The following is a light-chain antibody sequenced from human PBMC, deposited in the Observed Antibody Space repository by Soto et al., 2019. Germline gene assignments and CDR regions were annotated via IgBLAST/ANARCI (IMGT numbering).Light chain of an antibody. Sequence: QSALTQPPSASGSPGPSVAISCTGTSSDVGGYNYLSWYQQHPGKAPKLMICEVNKRPSGVPDRFSGSKSGNTASLTVSGLQAEDEADYYCSSYAGSSNVFGTGTKVTV. J-gene: IGLJ1*01. CDR3: SSYAGSSNV. V-gene: IGLV2-8*01. CDR2: EVN. CDR1: SSDVGGYNY.